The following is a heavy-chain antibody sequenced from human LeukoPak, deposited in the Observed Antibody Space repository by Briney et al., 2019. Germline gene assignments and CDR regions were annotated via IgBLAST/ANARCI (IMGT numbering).Heavy chain of an antibody. Sequence: GGSLRLSCAASGFTFSSAAMTWVRQAPGRGLEWVSTATGSDDRTYYADSVKGRFTIPRDYSRNMLHLQMNSLRVEDTAMYYCAKGPQLNSGYHPDYWGQGTLVTVSS. CDR1: GFTFSSAA. CDR2: ATGSDDRT. CDR3: AKGPQLNSGYHPDY. J-gene: IGHJ4*02. V-gene: IGHV3-23*01. D-gene: IGHD3-22*01.